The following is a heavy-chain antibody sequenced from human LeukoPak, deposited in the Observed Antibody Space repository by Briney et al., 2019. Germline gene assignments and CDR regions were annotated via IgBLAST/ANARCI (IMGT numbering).Heavy chain of an antibody. D-gene: IGHD3-22*01. Sequence: PSETLSLTCAVSGYSISSGYFWAWIRQPPGKGLEWIGNIYHSGSTYYNPSLKSRVTISVDTSKNQFSLKLSSVTAADTAVYYCARYYYDSSGYYWGNFDYWGKGTLVTVPS. CDR1: GYSISSGYF. CDR2: IYHSGST. V-gene: IGHV4-38-2*01. J-gene: IGHJ4*02. CDR3: ARYYYDSSGYYWGNFDY.